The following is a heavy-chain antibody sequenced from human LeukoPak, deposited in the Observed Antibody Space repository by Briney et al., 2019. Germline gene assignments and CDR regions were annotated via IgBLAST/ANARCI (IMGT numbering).Heavy chain of an antibody. J-gene: IGHJ4*02. CDR1: GYTFHDYA. CDR3: ARDLPTNFYGSGSSDY. Sequence: ASVTVSRKASGYTFHDYALNWVRQAPGQGVQWMGWINTDTGNPTYAQGFTGRFVFSLDTSISTAYLQISSLQAEDTAVYYCARDLPTNFYGSGSSDYWGQGTLVTVSS. CDR2: INTDTGNP. D-gene: IGHD3-10*01. V-gene: IGHV7-4-1*02.